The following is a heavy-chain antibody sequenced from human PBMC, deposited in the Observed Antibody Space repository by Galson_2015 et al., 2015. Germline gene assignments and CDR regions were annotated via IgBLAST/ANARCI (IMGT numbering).Heavy chain of an antibody. CDR2: IWYDGSNK. V-gene: IGHV3-33*01. CDR3: ARDDFWSGYHNNCFDY. D-gene: IGHD3-3*01. Sequence: SLRLSCAASGFTFSSYGMHWVRQAPGKGLEWVAVIWYDGSNKYYADSVKGRFTISRDNSKNTLYLQMNSLRAEDTAVYYCARDDFWSGYHNNCFDYWGQGTLVTVSS. J-gene: IGHJ4*02. CDR1: GFTFSSYG.